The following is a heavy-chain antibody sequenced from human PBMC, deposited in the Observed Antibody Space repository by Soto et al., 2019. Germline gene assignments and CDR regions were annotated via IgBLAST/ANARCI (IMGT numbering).Heavy chain of an antibody. CDR3: ARQSSSWYYFDY. V-gene: IGHV4-59*08. Sequence: SETLSLTCTVSGGSISSYYWSWIRQPPGKGLEWIGCIYYSGSTNYNPSLKSRVTISVDTSKNQFSLKLSSVTAADTAVYYCARQSSSWYYFDYWGQGTLVTVSS. CDR1: GGSISSYY. D-gene: IGHD6-13*01. J-gene: IGHJ4*02. CDR2: IYYSGST.